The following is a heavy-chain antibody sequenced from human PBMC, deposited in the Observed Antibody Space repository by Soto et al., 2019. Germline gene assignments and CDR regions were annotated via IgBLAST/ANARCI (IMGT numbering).Heavy chain of an antibody. CDR2: ISTGGAL. CDR1: GGSISSYY. D-gene: IGHD3-16*01. V-gene: IGHV4-4*07. Sequence: QVQLQESGPGLVKPSDTLSLTCTVSGGSISSYYWSWIRQTDGKGLEWLGRISTGGALNYNPSLKSRVAMSADTSKNQFSLKLSSVTAADTAVYYCAAGYYDSSTNRAPPHVDFWGQGTLVTVSS. CDR3: AAGYYDSSTNRAPPHVDF. J-gene: IGHJ4*02.